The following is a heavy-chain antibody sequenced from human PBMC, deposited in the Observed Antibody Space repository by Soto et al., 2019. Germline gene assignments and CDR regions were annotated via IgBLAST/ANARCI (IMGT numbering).Heavy chain of an antibody. D-gene: IGHD6-19*01. J-gene: IGHJ4*02. CDR3: AKDRLVTTRIAVAGTFDY. CDR1: GFTFSSYA. CDR2: ISGSGGST. Sequence: GGSLRLSCAASGFTFSSYAMSWVRQAPGKGLEWVSAISGSGGSTYYADSVKGRFTISRDNSKNTLYLQMNSLRAEDTAVYYCAKDRLVTTRIAVAGTFDYWGQGTLVTVSS. V-gene: IGHV3-23*01.